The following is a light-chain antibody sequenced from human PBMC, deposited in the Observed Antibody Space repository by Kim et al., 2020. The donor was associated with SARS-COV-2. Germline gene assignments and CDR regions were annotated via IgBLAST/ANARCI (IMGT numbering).Light chain of an antibody. CDR2: EAS. V-gene: IGKV3-11*01. CDR1: QNVNDD. Sequence: SPGDRATLSCRASQNVNDDIAWYQQKPGQAPRLLIYEASTRAPGIPARFSGSGSGTDFTLTISSLEPEDFAVYHCQQRSRWPPTFGQGTKVDIK. J-gene: IGKJ1*01. CDR3: QQRSRWPPT.